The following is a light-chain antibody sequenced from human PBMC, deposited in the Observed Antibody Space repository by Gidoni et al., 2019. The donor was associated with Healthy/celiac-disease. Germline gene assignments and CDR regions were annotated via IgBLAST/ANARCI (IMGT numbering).Light chain of an antibody. V-gene: IGLV7-46*01. CDR3: LLSYSGARARV. Sequence: QAVVTQEPSLTVSPGRTVTLTCGSSPGAVTSGHYPYWFQQKPGQAPRTLIYDTSNKHSWTPARFSGSLLGGKAALTLSGAQPEDEAEYYCLLSYSGARARVFGGGTKLTVL. J-gene: IGLJ3*02. CDR2: DTS. CDR1: PGAVTSGHY.